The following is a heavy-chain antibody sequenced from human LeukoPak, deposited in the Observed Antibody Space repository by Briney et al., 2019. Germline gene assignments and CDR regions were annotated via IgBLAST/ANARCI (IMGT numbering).Heavy chain of an antibody. CDR3: ARVYCSSTSCYEGGLFDY. CDR1: GGTFSSYA. CDR2: ISVYSGKT. Sequence: ASVKVSCKASGGTFSSYAISWVRQAPGQGLEWMGWISVYSGKTNYAQKLQGRVTTTTDTPTSTAYMELRSLRSDDTAVYYCARVYCSSTSCYEGGLFDYWGQGTLVTVSS. V-gene: IGHV1-18*01. D-gene: IGHD2-2*01. J-gene: IGHJ4*02.